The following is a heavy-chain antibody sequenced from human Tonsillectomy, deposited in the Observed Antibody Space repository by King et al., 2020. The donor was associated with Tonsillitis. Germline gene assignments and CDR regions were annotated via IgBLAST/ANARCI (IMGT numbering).Heavy chain of an antibody. Sequence: VQLVESGGGVVQPGRSLRLSCAASGFTFNNYAMHWVRQAPGKGLEWVAVISYDGSNKYYADSVKGRFTISRDNSENTLYLQMNSLRGEDTAVYYCSRAAQDTAVVKYWGQGTLVTVSS. J-gene: IGHJ4*02. CDR2: ISYDGSNK. CDR3: SRAAQDTAVVKY. D-gene: IGHD5-18*01. CDR1: GFTFNNYA. V-gene: IGHV3-30*04.